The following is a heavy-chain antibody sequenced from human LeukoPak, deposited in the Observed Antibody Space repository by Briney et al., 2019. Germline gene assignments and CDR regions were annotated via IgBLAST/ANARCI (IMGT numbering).Heavy chain of an antibody. CDR1: GYTFTDYY. CDR3: ARADRLDGAPYLIGP. CDR2: INPNSGVI. D-gene: IGHD2-21*01. Sequence: EASVKVSCKTSGYTFTDYYIHWVRQAPGQGLEWMGWINPNSGVISSAQKFRGRVTMTRETSITTVYMEVRWLTSDDTAIYYCARADRLDGAPYLIGPWGQGTLVTVSS. V-gene: IGHV1-2*02. J-gene: IGHJ5*02.